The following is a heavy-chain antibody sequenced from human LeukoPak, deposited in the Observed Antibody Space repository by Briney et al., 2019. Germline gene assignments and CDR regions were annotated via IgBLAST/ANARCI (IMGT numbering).Heavy chain of an antibody. D-gene: IGHD6-19*01. CDR2: ISGNSASL. CDR3: TRAPYITGWLDCFDQ. J-gene: IGHJ4*02. Sequence: GGSLRLSCAASGFTFDDYAMHWVRHVPGKGLEWVSGISGNSASLDYAESVKGRFTISRDNAKNSLYLQMNSLRREDTAFYYCTRAPYITGWLDCFDQWGQGALVTVSS. CDR1: GFTFDDYA. V-gene: IGHV3-9*01.